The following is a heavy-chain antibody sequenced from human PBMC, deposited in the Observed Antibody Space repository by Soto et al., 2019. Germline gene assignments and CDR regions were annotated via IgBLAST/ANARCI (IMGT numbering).Heavy chain of an antibody. J-gene: IGHJ5*02. CDR2: ISSSRSTR. Sequence: EVQLVESGGGLVQPGGSLRLSCAASGFTFSSYSMNWVRQAPGKGLEWVSYISSSRSTRYYADSVKGRFTISRDNAKNSLSLQMNSLRAEDTAVYYCARHPERIAQIGWFDPWGQGTLVTVSS. D-gene: IGHD6-13*01. CDR3: ARHPERIAQIGWFDP. V-gene: IGHV3-48*01. CDR1: GFTFSSYS.